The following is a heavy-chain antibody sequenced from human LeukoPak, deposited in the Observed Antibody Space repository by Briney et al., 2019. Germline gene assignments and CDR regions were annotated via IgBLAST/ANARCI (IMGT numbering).Heavy chain of an antibody. J-gene: IGHJ4*02. CDR3: ARIVPYNYGYVDN. D-gene: IGHD5-18*01. CDR1: GGSISSYY. CDR2: IYYSGST. Sequence: SETPSLTCTVSGGSISSYYWSWIRQPPGKGLEWIGYIYYSGSTNNNPSLKSRVTISLDTSKNQFSLKLSSVTAADTAVHYCARIVPYNYGYVDNWGQGTLVTVSS. V-gene: IGHV4-59*01.